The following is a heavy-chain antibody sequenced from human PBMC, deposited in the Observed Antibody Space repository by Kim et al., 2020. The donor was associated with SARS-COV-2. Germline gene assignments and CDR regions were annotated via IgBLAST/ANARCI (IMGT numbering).Heavy chain of an antibody. J-gene: IGHJ6*02. CDR2: IGTAGDT. D-gene: IGHD3-10*01. CDR1: GFTFSSYD. CDR3: ARMAMVRGIKYYYYGMDV. Sequence: GGSLRLSCAASGFTFSSYDMHWVRQATGKGLEWVSAIGTAGDTYYPGSVKGRFTISRENAKNSLYLQMNSLRAGDTAVYYCARMAMVRGIKYYYYGMDVWGQGTTVTVSS. V-gene: IGHV3-13*01.